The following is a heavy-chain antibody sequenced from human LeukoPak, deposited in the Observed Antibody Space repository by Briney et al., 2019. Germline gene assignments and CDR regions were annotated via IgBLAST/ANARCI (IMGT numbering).Heavy chain of an antibody. D-gene: IGHD3-22*01. CDR2: IYTSGST. CDR1: GGSISSYY. J-gene: IGHJ6*03. CDR3: ARARPAYDSSGYYYYYYYMDV. Sequence: SETLSLTCTVSGGSISSYYWSWLRQPAGKGLEWIGRIYTSGSTNYNPSLKSRVTMSVDTSKNQFSLKLSSVTAADTAVYYCARARPAYDSSGYYYYYYYMDVWGKGTTVTVSS. V-gene: IGHV4-4*07.